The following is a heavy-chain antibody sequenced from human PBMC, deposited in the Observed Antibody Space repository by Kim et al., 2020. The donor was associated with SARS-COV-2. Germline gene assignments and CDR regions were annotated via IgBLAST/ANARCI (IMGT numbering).Heavy chain of an antibody. CDR1: GFTFDDYA. V-gene: IGHV3-9*01. D-gene: IGHD2-2*01. Sequence: GGSLRLSCAASGFTFDDYAMHWVRQAPGKGLEWVSGISWNSGSIGYADSVKGRFTISRDNAKNSLYLQMNSLRAEDTALYYCAKDRGGYCSSTSCYPSNGMDVWGQGTTVTVSS. J-gene: IGHJ6*02. CDR3: AKDRGGYCSSTSCYPSNGMDV. CDR2: ISWNSGSI.